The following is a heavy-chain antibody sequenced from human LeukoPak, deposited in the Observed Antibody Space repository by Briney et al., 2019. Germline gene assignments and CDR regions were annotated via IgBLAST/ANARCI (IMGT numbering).Heavy chain of an antibody. Sequence: GGSLRLSCAASGFTFSDYCMTWVRQAPGKGLEWVANIKQHGTEIYYVDSVKGRFTISRDNAKNSLSLQMNSLRAEDTAVYYCARRASNYSSGWYFDWYFDLWGRGTLVTVSS. CDR2: IKQHGTEI. CDR3: ARRASNYSSGWYFDWYFDL. V-gene: IGHV3-7*01. D-gene: IGHD6-19*01. J-gene: IGHJ2*01. CDR1: GFTFSDYC.